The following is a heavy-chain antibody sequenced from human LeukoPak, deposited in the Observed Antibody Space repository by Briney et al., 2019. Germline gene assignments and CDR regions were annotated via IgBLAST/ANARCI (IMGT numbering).Heavy chain of an antibody. J-gene: IGHJ4*02. CDR1: GFTFSTYE. V-gene: IGHV3-48*03. CDR3: ARQSGTYYVALSSDY. D-gene: IGHD1-26*01. Sequence: SLRLSCAASGFTFSTYEMNRVRQAPGQGLEWVSFISRSVNTISYADSVKGRFTISRDNAKNSLYLQMTSLRAEDTSVYYCARQSGTYYVALSSDYWGQGTLVTVSS. CDR2: ISRSVNTI.